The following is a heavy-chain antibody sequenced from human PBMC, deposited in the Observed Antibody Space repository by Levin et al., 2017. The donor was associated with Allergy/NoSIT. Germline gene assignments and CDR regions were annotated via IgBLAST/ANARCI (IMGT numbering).Heavy chain of an antibody. CDR3: SREDPSVGGFDY. J-gene: IGHJ4*02. CDR2: IDSSGTT. D-gene: IGHD6-19*01. V-gene: IGHV4-30-4*01. Sequence: SETLSLTCNVSGDSINSGPYYYTWIRQAPGKGLEWVGHIDSSGTTFYATSLKHRLFISVDTSTNRFHMRLAPVIVGDTAVYFCSREDPSVGGFDYWGPGILVTVSS. CDR1: GDSINSGPYY.